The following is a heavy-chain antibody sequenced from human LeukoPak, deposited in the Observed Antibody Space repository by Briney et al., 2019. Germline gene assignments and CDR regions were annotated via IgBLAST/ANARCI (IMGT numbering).Heavy chain of an antibody. J-gene: IGHJ4*02. V-gene: IGHV3-30-3*01. CDR3: ALGSANYDSSDFDC. CDR1: GFTFSSYA. D-gene: IGHD3-22*01. CDR2: ISYDGSNK. Sequence: GGSLRLSCAASGFTFSSYAMHWVRQAPGKGLEWVAVISYDGSNKYYADPVKGRFTISRDNSKNTLYLQMNSLITDDTAVYYCALGSANYDSSDFDCWGQGTLVTVSS.